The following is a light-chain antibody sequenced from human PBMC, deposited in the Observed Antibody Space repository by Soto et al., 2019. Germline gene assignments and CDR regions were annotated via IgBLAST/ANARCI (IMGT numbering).Light chain of an antibody. V-gene: IGKV3-20*01. J-gene: IGKJ4*01. Sequence: EIVLTQSPGTLSLSPEGRATRACSASQSVSSSYLAWYQQKPGQAPRLLIYGASSRATGIPDRFSGSGSGTDFTLTISRLEPEDFAVYYCQQYGSSPRTFGGGTKVDIK. CDR3: QQYGSSPRT. CDR1: QSVSSSY. CDR2: GAS.